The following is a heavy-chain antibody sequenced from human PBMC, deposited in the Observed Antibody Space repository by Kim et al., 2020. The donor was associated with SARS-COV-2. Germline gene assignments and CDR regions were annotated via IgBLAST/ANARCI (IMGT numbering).Heavy chain of an antibody. Sequence: SETLSLTCTVSGGSISSYYWSWIRQPPGKGLEWIGYIYYSGSTNYNPSLKSRVTISVDTSKNQFSLKLSSVTAADTAVYYCARGPHCSSTSCYKSYYGMDVWGQGTTVTVSS. V-gene: IGHV4-59*13. CDR1: GGSISSYY. D-gene: IGHD2-2*02. CDR3: ARGPHCSSTSCYKSYYGMDV. J-gene: IGHJ6*02. CDR2: IYYSGST.